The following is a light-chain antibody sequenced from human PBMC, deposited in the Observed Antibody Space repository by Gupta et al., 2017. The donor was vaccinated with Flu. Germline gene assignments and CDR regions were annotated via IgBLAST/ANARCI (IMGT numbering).Light chain of an antibody. CDR2: MRS. J-gene: IGKJ2*02. Sequence: DIVLTQSPISLPVTPGEPASISCRSSQSLLHSNGYDYLDWYLQKAGQSPQLLIYMRSNRASGVPDRFSGGGSGTDFTLKISKVEAEDVGVYYYMQALQTPRTFGQGTKLEIK. CDR3: MQALQTPRT. V-gene: IGKV2-28*01. CDR1: QSLLHSNGYDY.